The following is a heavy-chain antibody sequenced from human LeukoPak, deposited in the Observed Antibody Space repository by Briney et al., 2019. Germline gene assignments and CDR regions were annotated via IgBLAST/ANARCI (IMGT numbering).Heavy chain of an antibody. Sequence: GGSLRLSCAASGFTFSRHDMHWVRQAAGKGLEWVSAIGTGGATYYPGSVKGRFTISRENAKNSLYLQINSLRAGDTAVYYCARAPNYGSGSYYYYGMGVWGQGTTVTVSS. CDR3: ARAPNYGSGSYYYYGMGV. J-gene: IGHJ6*02. D-gene: IGHD3-10*01. CDR1: GFTFSRHD. V-gene: IGHV3-13*04. CDR2: IGTGGAT.